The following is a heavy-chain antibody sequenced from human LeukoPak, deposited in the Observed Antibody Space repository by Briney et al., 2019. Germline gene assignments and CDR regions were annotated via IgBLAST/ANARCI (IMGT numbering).Heavy chain of an antibody. CDR1: GFTFSSHG. CDR3: AKDDAWGRYKD. CDR2: ISPSGGIT. Sequence: GGSLRLSCAAPGFTFSSHGMNWGRQAPGEGVEWGSGISPSGGITYYTASVKGRFTISRDNSKNTVSLQINSLRGEDTAVYYCAKDDAWGRYKDWGQGTLVTVSS. D-gene: IGHD3-16*01. J-gene: IGHJ1*01. V-gene: IGHV3-23*01.